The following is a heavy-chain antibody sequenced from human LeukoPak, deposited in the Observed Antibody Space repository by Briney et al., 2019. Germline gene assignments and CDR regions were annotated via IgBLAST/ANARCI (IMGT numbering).Heavy chain of an antibody. D-gene: IGHD2-21*01. Sequence: GGSLRLSCAASGFTFSSYAMSWVRQAPGKGLEWVGRIKPKTDGETTEYAAPVKDRFSISRDDSKSMMYLQMNSLKTEDTAVYYCITPLPYSAQGGQGTLVTVSS. CDR3: ITPLPYSAQ. CDR1: GFTFSSYA. CDR2: IKPKTDGETT. V-gene: IGHV3-15*01. J-gene: IGHJ4*02.